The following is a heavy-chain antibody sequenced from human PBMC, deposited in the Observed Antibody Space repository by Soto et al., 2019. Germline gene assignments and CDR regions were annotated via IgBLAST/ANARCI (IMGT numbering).Heavy chain of an antibody. V-gene: IGHV3-33*01. J-gene: IGHJ6*02. CDR3: ARSLTQYSSSWGPNYYYYYGMDV. Sequence: PGRSLRLSCAASGFTFSSYGMHWVRQAPGKGLEWVAVIWYDGSNKYYADSVKGRFTISRDNSKNTLYLQMNSLRAEDTAVYYCARSLTQYSSSWGPNYYYYYGMDVWGQGTTVTVSS. CDR1: GFTFSSYG. CDR2: IWYDGSNK. D-gene: IGHD6-13*01.